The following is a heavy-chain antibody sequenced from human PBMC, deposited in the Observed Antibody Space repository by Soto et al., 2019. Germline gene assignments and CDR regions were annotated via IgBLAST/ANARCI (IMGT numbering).Heavy chain of an antibody. CDR1: GFTFSSYW. J-gene: IGHJ5*02. CDR2: IKKDGSEK. D-gene: IGHD3-22*01. V-gene: IGHV3-7*01. CDR3: ARELGYYYDSSGYNNWFDP. Sequence: EVQLVESGGGLVQPGGSLRLSCAASGFTFSSYWMSWVRQAPGKGLEWVGNIKKDGSEKYHVDSVKGRFTISRDNAKNSLSLQMNSLRAEDTAVYYCARELGYYYDSSGYNNWFDPWGQGTLVTVSS.